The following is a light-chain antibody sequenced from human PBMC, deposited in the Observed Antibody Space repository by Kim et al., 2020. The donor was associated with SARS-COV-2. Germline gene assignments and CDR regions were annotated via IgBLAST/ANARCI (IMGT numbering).Light chain of an antibody. Sequence: SYELTQPPSVSVSPGQTASITCSGDKLGDKYACWYQQKPGQSPVLVIYQDTKRPSGIPERFSGSNSGNTATLTIGGIQAMDEADYYCQAWDSSTAVFGGG. J-gene: IGLJ2*01. CDR1: KLGDKY. CDR2: QDT. CDR3: QAWDSSTAV. V-gene: IGLV3-1*01.